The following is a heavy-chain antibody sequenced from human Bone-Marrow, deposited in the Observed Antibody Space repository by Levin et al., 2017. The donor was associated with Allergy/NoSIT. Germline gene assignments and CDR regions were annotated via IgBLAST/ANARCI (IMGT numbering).Heavy chain of an antibody. J-gene: IGHJ5*02. CDR1: GYTFTSYG. V-gene: IGHV1-18*01. CDR2: ISAYNGNT. CDR3: ARDRTYPQGPMGWFDP. D-gene: IGHD1-1*01. Sequence: NPGGSLRLSCKASGYTFTSYGISWVRQAPGQGLEWMGWISAYNGNTNYAQKLQGRVTMTTDTSTSTAYMELRSLRSDDTAVYYCARDRTYPQGPMGWFDPWGQGTLVTVSS.